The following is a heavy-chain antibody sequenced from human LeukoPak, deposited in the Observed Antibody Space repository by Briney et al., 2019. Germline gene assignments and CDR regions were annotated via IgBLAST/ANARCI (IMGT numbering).Heavy chain of an antibody. J-gene: IGHJ4*02. CDR1: GYTLIGYF. CDR2: INPNSGGA. Sequence: GASVKVSCKASGYTLIGYFMHWVRQAPRQGLEWMGWINPNSGGANYAQKFQGTVTITRDTSISTAYMELSRLRSDDTAVYYCARVDYYDSSGYYYGIDYWGQGTLVTVSS. D-gene: IGHD3-22*01. V-gene: IGHV1-2*02. CDR3: ARVDYYDSSGYYYGIDY.